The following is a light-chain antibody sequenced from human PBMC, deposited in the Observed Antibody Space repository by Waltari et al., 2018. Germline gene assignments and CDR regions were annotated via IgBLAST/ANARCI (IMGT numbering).Light chain of an antibody. CDR1: TFGDKY. J-gene: IGLJ2*01. CDR2: HDN. V-gene: IGLV3-1*01. CDR3: QAWHRFAAF. Sequence: SYDLTQPPSVSVSPGQTANIPSSAETFGDKYACWYQQKPGQSPLLVIYHDNKRPSGIPERFSGSSSGNTATLTIIGTQTVDEADYYCQAWHRFAAFFGGGTKLTVL.